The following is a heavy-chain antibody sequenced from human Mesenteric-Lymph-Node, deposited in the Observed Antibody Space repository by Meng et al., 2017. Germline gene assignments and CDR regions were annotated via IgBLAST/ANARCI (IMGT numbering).Heavy chain of an antibody. V-gene: IGHV1-18*01. Sequence: ASVKVSCKASGYTFTSYGIRWVRQAPGQGLEWMGWISAYNGNTNYAQKLQGRVTMTTDTSTSTAYMELRSLRSDDTAVYYCARDSYLYYDSSGYWRCYYYCYVIDVWGQGTTVTVSS. J-gene: IGHJ6*02. CDR2: ISAYNGNT. CDR1: GYTFTSYG. CDR3: ARDSYLYYDSSGYWRCYYYCYVIDV. D-gene: IGHD3-22*01.